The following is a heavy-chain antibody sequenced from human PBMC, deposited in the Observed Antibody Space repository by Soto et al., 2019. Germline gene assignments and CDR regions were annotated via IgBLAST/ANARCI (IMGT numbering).Heavy chain of an antibody. J-gene: IGHJ4*02. CDR3: ARHANRNYGLYYFDY. D-gene: IGHD4-4*01. Sequence: SETLSLTCTVSGGSISSYYGSWIRQPPGKGLEWIGYLYYSGSTNYNPSLRSRVTISVDTSRNQFSLKLSSVTAADTAVYYCARHANRNYGLYYFDYWGQGTLVTVSS. CDR1: GGSISSYY. CDR2: LYYSGST. V-gene: IGHV4-59*08.